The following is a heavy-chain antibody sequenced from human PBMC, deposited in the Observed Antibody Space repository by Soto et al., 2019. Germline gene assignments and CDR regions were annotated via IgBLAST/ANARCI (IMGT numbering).Heavy chain of an antibody. CDR3: ARVRRWPYYGSGSYSTFDY. CDR1: GGSISSGGYY. V-gene: IGHV4-31*03. Sequence: QVQLQESGPGLVKPSQTLSLTCTVSGGSISSGGYYWSWIRQHPGKGLEWIGYIYYSGSTYYNPSLKSRVTISVDTSKNQFSLKLSSVTAADTAVYYCARVRRWPYYGSGSYSTFDYWGQGTLVTVSS. D-gene: IGHD3-10*01. CDR2: IYYSGST. J-gene: IGHJ4*02.